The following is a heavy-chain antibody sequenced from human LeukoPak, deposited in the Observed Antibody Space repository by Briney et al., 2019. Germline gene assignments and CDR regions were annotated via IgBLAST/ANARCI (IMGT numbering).Heavy chain of an antibody. Sequence: SVKVSCKASGGTFSSYAISWVRQAPGQGLEWTGGIIPIFGTANYAQKFQGRVTITADESTSTAYMELSSLRSEDTAVYYCASTLLDIVVVVAAPAYFDYWGQGTLVTVFS. CDR3: ASTLLDIVVVVAAPAYFDY. CDR2: IIPIFGTA. V-gene: IGHV1-69*13. J-gene: IGHJ4*02. CDR1: GGTFSSYA. D-gene: IGHD2-15*01.